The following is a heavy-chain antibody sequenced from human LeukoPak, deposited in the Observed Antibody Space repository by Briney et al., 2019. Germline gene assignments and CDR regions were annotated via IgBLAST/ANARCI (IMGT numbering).Heavy chain of an antibody. Sequence: PSETLSLTCAVYGGSFSGYYWSWIRQPPGKGLEWIGEINHSGSTNYNPSLKSRVTMSVDTSKNQFSLKLSSVTAADTAVYYCARDRGRYSSSSGYDAFDIWGQGTMVTVSS. CDR2: INHSGST. D-gene: IGHD6-6*01. CDR3: ARDRGRYSSSSGYDAFDI. CDR1: GGSFSGYY. V-gene: IGHV4-34*01. J-gene: IGHJ3*02.